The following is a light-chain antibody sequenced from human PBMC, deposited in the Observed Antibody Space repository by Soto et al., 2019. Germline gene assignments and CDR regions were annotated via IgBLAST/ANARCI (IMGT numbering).Light chain of an antibody. CDR2: GAS. V-gene: IGKV3-15*01. J-gene: IGKJ5*01. CDR3: QQYNNWLIT. CDR1: QSVSSSTY. Sequence: QSPGHLALSSGERGPLSLRAIQSVSSSTYLAWYQQKVGQAPRLLIHGASTRATGTPARFSGSGSGTEFTLTISSLQSEDSAVYYCQQYNNWLITFGQGTRLEIK.